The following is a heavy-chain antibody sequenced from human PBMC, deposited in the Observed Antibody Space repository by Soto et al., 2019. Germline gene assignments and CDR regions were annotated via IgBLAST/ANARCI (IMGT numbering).Heavy chain of an antibody. V-gene: IGHV4-59*11. CDR1: GTSMSGHF. D-gene: IGHD3-10*01. J-gene: IGHJ5*02. Sequence: SETLSLTCTVSGTSMSGHFWSWMRQPPGKGLEWIGYGYYSGSTLYNPSLKSRVTISLGTSKNHFSLRLNSVTSADTAVYYCARGVYLSLVRTGWFDPWGQGTLVTVSS. CDR3: ARGVYLSLVRTGWFDP. CDR2: GYYSGST.